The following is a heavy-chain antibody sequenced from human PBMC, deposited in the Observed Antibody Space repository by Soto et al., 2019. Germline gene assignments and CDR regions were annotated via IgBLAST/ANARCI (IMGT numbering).Heavy chain of an antibody. Sequence: ASVKVSCKASGYTFTRYYMHWVRQAPGQGLEWMGWINPNSGGTNYAQKFQGWVTMTRDTSISTAYMELSRLRSDDTAVYYCAREVLSRHPHYYYYYGMDVWGQGTTVTVSS. CDR2: INPNSGGT. CDR3: AREVLSRHPHYYYYYGMDV. V-gene: IGHV1-2*04. CDR1: GYTFTRYY. J-gene: IGHJ6*02.